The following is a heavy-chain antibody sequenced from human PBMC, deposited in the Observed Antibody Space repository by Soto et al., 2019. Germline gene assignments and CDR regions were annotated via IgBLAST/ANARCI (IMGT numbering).Heavy chain of an antibody. V-gene: IGHV2-5*02. Sequence: SGPTLVNPTQTLTLTCTFAGFSLSTSGVGVGWIRQPPGKALEGLVIIYWDDDKRYSPSLRGRLTITKDTSKNQVVLTMTNVDPEDTATYFCAHRRIGVSQWNYGDFDYWGQGILVTVSS. D-gene: IGHD1-7*01. CDR3: AHRRIGVSQWNYGDFDY. J-gene: IGHJ4*02. CDR1: GFSLSTSGVG. CDR2: IYWDDDK.